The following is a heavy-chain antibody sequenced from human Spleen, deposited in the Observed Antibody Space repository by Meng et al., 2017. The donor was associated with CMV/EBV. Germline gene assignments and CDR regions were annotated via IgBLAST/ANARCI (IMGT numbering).Heavy chain of an antibody. D-gene: IGHD2-21*02. V-gene: IGHV4-34*09. CDR3: ARGLNWFDP. J-gene: IGHJ5*02. Sequence: SQTLSLTCAVYGGSFSGYYWSWIRQPPGKGLEWIGEINHSGSTNYNPSLRSRVTMSLDTSKNHFSLKVNSVTAADTAVYYCARGLNWFDPWGQGTLVTVSS. CDR1: GGSFSGYY. CDR2: INHSGST.